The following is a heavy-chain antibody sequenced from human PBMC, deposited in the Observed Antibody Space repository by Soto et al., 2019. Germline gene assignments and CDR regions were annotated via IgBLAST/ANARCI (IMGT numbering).Heavy chain of an antibody. CDR1: RFRFSAYG. CDR2: ISDDGKTQ. J-gene: IGHJ4*01. Sequence: QVKLVESGGAVVQSGRSLRLSCTASRFRFSAYGMHWVRQAPGKGLEWGALISDDGKTQFFTDSVEGRFTISRDNSRNTLYLQMNSLRPEDTAVYYCVKGGYKTGWPPFDHWGHGTRVTVSS. CDR3: VKGGYKTGWPPFDH. V-gene: IGHV3-30*18. D-gene: IGHD6-19*01.